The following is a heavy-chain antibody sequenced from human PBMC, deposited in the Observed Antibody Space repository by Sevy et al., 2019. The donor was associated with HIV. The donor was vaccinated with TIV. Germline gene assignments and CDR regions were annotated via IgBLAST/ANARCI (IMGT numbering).Heavy chain of an antibody. D-gene: IGHD1-26*01. CDR1: GFTVSSNY. Sequence: GGSLRLSCATSGFTVSSNYMNWVRQAPGKGLEWVSIIYSGGNTSYADSVKGRFTISRDNSKNTLYLQMNSLRAEDTAVYYCALAGGSDFHYYMDVWGKGTTVTVSS. CDR3: ALAGGSDFHYYMDV. J-gene: IGHJ6*03. V-gene: IGHV3-66*02. CDR2: IYSGGNT.